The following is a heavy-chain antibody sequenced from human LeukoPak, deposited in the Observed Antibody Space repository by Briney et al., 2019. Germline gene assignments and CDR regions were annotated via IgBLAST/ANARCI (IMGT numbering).Heavy chain of an antibody. D-gene: IGHD6-13*01. J-gene: IGHJ4*02. Sequence: PGGSLRLSCAASGLTFNNHAMSWVRQPPGKGLEWVSSISGSGGTTYYADSVKGRFTSPRDNSKNTLYLQMNSLRAEDSAVYYCARGGHRQQQLDYWGQGTLVTVSS. V-gene: IGHV3-23*01. CDR3: ARGGHRQQQLDY. CDR1: GLTFNNHA. CDR2: ISGSGGTT.